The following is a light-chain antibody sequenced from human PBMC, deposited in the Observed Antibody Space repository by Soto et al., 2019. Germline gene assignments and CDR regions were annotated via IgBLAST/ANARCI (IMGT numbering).Light chain of an antibody. CDR1: SSDVGGYNF. V-gene: IGLV2-14*03. CDR2: DVG. J-gene: IGLJ1*01. Sequence: QSALTQPASVSGSPGQLITISCTGTSSDVGGYNFVSWYQQHPGKAPKLMIFDVGDRPSGVSNRFSGSKSGNTASLTISGLQAEDEADYYCCSYTSGSTPFVFGTGTKLTVL. CDR3: CSYTSGSTPFV.